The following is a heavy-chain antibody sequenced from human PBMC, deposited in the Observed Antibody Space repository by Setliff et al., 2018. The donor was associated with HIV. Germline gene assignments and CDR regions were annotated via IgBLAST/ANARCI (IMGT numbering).Heavy chain of an antibody. V-gene: IGHV4-4*08. D-gene: IGHD4-4*01. J-gene: IGHJ5*02. Sequence: SETLSLTCNLSGDSIRSQFWTWIRQTPGKGLEWIASIETTGTVNYSPSLKSRVTISVDTSKSQFSLKLTSVTAADTAMYYCAREHDYSNYRRLDPWGQGTLVTVSS. CDR1: GDSIRSQF. CDR3: AREHDYSNYRRLDP. CDR2: IETTGTV.